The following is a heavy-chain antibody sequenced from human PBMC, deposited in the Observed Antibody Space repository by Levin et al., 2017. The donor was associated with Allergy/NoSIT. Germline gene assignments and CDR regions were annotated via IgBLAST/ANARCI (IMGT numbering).Heavy chain of an antibody. Sequence: AGESLKISCAASGFTCSAAWMGWVRQAPGKGLEWIGRIKSKTDGETTDYAAPVKGRFTISRDDSKNTWYLQMNSLTIAGTALYYCTTENPHDGDYLADSDYWGQGILVTVSS. CDR2: IKSKTDGETT. CDR3: TTENPHDGDYLADSDY. J-gene: IGHJ4*02. CDR1: GFTCSAAW. D-gene: IGHD4-17*01. V-gene: IGHV3-15*01.